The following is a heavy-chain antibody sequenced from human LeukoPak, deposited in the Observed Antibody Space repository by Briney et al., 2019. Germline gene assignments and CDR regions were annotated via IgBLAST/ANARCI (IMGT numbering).Heavy chain of an antibody. Sequence: ASVKVSCKASGYTFTSYAMNWVRQAPGQGLEWMGWINPNTGNPTYAQAFTGRFVFSLDTSVSTTYLQISSLKAEDTAVYSCARACQPLGGLSFPDYWGQGTLVTVSS. D-gene: IGHD3-16*02. CDR1: GYTFTSYA. V-gene: IGHV7-4-1*02. CDR3: ARACQPLGGLSFPDY. CDR2: INPNTGNP. J-gene: IGHJ4*02.